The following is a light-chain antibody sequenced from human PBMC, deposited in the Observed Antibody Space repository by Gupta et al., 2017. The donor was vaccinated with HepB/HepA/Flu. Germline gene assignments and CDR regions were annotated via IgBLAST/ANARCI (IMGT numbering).Light chain of an antibody. V-gene: IGKV1-5*03. Sequence: DIQMPPSPSTLSASVGDRVTITCRASQTISIWLAWYQQKPGEAPKLLIYRASSLQTGVPSRFSGSGSGTEFTLTISSLQPDDFATYYCQQYNSYLSFGPGTKVDIK. CDR3: QQYNSYLS. CDR1: QTISIW. J-gene: IGKJ3*01. CDR2: RAS.